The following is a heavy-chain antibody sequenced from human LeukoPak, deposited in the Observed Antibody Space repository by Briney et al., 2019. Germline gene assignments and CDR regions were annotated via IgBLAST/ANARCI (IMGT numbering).Heavy chain of an antibody. V-gene: IGHV3-48*04. CDR3: ARGRGYSYGYTDY. D-gene: IGHD5-18*01. J-gene: IGHJ4*02. CDR1: GFTFSSYS. CDR2: ISSSGSTM. Sequence: GGSLRLSCAASGFTFSSYSMNWVRQAPGKGLEWVSYISSSGSTMYYADSVKGRFTISRDNAENSLYLQMNSLRAEDAAVYYCARGRGYSYGYTDYWGQGTLVTVSS.